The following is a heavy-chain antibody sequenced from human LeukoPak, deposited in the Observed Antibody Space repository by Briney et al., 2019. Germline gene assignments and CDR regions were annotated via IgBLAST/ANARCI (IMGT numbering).Heavy chain of an antibody. Sequence: GASVKVSCKASGYTFTSYGISGVRQAPGQGLEGMGWISAYNGNTNYAQKLQGRVTMTTDTSTSTAYMELRSLRSDDTAVYYCARSWGMTTVTRFDYWGQGTLVTVSS. CDR2: ISAYNGNT. D-gene: IGHD4-17*01. J-gene: IGHJ4*02. CDR3: ARSWGMTTVTRFDY. V-gene: IGHV1-18*04. CDR1: GYTFTSYG.